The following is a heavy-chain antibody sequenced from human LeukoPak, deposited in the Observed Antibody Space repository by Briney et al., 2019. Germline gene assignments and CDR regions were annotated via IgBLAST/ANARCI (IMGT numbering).Heavy chain of an antibody. V-gene: IGHV3-64D*06. CDR2: ISRNGGRT. CDR3: VKDLPSGGGVDY. D-gene: IGHD3-10*01. CDR1: GFTFSTYA. Sequence: GGSLRLSCSASGFTFSTYAMHWVRQAPGKGLEYVSAISRNGGRTYYADSVKGRFTISRDNSKNTLYLQMSSLRAEDPAVDYCVKDLPSGGGVDYWGQGTLVTVSS. J-gene: IGHJ4*02.